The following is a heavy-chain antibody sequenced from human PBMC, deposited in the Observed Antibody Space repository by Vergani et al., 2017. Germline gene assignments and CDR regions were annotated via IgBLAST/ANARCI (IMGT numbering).Heavy chain of an antibody. V-gene: IGHV3-33*01. CDR1: GFTFSSYG. Sequence: QVQLVESGGGVVQPGRSLRLSCAASGFTFSSYGMHWVRQAPGKGLEWVAVIWYDGSNKYYADSVKGRFTISRDNSKNTLYLRMNSLRAEDTAVYYCARDLSEIQYYYYYGMDVWGQGTTVTVSS. CDR2: IWYDGSNK. CDR3: ARDLSEIQYYYYYGMDV. J-gene: IGHJ6*02.